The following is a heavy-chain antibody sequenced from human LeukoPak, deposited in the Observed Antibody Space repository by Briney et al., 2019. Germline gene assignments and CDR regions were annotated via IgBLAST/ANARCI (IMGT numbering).Heavy chain of an antibody. Sequence: PGGSLRLTCAASGFTFSSYAMHWVRQAPGKGLEWVAVISYDGSNKYYADSVKGRFTISRDNSRNTLYLQMNSLRAEDTAVYYCARAGGDLLMYYYYMDVWGKGTTVTVSS. CDR3: ARAGGDLLMYYYYMDV. J-gene: IGHJ6*03. V-gene: IGHV3-30*04. CDR1: GFTFSSYA. D-gene: IGHD2-21*02. CDR2: ISYDGSNK.